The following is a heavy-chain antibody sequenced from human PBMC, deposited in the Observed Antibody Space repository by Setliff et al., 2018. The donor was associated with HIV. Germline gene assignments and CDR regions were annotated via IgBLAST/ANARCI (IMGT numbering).Heavy chain of an antibody. V-gene: IGHV4-31*03. CDR2: IYYNGRT. Sequence: SETLSLTCTVSGGSISSGGYYWYWIRQYPVKGLEWIGHIYYNGRTLFNPALGTRLNMSVDTSENQFSLHLNSVTAADTAVYYCVRERRRSPLSYGLDVWGQGTTVTVSS. CDR3: VRERRRSPLSYGLDV. J-gene: IGHJ6*02. CDR1: GGSISSGGYY.